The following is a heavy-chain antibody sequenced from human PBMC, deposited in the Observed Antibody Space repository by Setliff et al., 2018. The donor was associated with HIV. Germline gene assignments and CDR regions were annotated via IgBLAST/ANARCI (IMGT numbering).Heavy chain of an antibody. V-gene: IGHV4-61*02. Sequence: PSETLSLTCTVSGGSTSSGTYYWSWIRQPAGKALEWIGRIYTSGSTNYNPSLKSRATISVDTSKNQFSLRLSSVTAADAAVYYCARESYFYYFDYWGQGTLGTVSS. CDR1: GGSTSSGTYY. D-gene: IGHD3-10*01. CDR3: ARESYFYYFDY. CDR2: IYTSGST. J-gene: IGHJ4*02.